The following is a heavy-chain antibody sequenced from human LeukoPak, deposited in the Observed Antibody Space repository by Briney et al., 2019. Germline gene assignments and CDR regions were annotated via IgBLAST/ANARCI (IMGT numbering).Heavy chain of an antibody. CDR1: GGXFSSYA. V-gene: IGHV1-69*13. CDR2: IIPIFGTA. Sequence: SVKVSCKASGGXFSSYAISWVRQAPGQGPEWMGGIIPIFGTANYAQKFQGRVTITADESTSTAYMELSSLRSEDTAVYYCARDSSYYYDSSGYYPKDAFDIRGQGTMVTVSS. CDR3: ARDSSYYYDSSGYYPKDAFDI. J-gene: IGHJ3*02. D-gene: IGHD3-22*01.